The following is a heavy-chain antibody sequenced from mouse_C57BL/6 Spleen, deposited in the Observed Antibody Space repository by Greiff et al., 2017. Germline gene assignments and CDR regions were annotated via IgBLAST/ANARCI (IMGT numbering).Heavy chain of an antibody. V-gene: IGHV2-2*01. CDR2: IWSGGST. CDR1: GFSLTSYG. J-gene: IGHJ4*01. Sequence: VQLQESGPGLVQPSQSLSITCTVSGFSLTSYGVHWVRQSPGKGLEWLGVIWSGGSTDYNAAFISRLSISKDNSKSQVFFKMNSLQADDTAIYYCARKTSIYYYGSSYAMDYWGQGTSVTVSS. CDR3: ARKTSIYYYGSSYAMDY. D-gene: IGHD1-1*01.